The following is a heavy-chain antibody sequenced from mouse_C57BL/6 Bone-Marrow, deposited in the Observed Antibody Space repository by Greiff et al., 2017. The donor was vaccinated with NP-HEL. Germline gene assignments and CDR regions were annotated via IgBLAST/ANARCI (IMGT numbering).Heavy chain of an antibody. Sequence: VQRVESGAELVKPGASVKLSCKASGYTFTEYTIHWVKQRSGQGLEWIGWFYPGSGSIKYNEKFKDKATLTADKSSSTVYMELSRLTSEDSALYFCARNEDRFPDYYGSTLFAYWGQGTLVTVSA. CDR1: GYTFTEYT. CDR3: ARNEDRFPDYYGSTLFAY. D-gene: IGHD1-1*01. V-gene: IGHV1-62-2*01. CDR2: FYPGSGSI. J-gene: IGHJ3*01.